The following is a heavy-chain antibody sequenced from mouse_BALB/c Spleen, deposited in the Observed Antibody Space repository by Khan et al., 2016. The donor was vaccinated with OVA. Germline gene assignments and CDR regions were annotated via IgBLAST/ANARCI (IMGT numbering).Heavy chain of an antibody. Sequence: QVQLQQPGPELVKPGASVKMSCKASGYTFTDFLISWVSQRKGQGLEWIGEIYPGSGYTYYNEKFKGKASLTSDKSSNTAYMQLSNLTSEDSAVYFWARAGYGGFAFWGQGTLVTVSA. J-gene: IGHJ3*01. CDR2: IYPGSGYT. CDR1: GYTFTDFL. V-gene: IGHV1-81*01. D-gene: IGHD3-2*02. CDR3: ARAGYGGFAF.